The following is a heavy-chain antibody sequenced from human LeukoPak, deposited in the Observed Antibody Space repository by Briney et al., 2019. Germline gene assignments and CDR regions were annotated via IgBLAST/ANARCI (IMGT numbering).Heavy chain of an antibody. J-gene: IGHJ1*01. V-gene: IGHV1-3*04. CDR3: ARVPLSDSSGHYYPH. Sequence: ASVKVSCKTSGYTFTNYXMHWVRQAPRQSLXXXXXINTGNGNTKXXXKXXXXXXLTRDTSASTAYMELNSLSSEDTAVYYCARVPLSDSSGHYYPHWGQGTLVTVSS. CDR2: INTGNGNT. CDR1: GYTFTNYX. D-gene: IGHD3-22*01.